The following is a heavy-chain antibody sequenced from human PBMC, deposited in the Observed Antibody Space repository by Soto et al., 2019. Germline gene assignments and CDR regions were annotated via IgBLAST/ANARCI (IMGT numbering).Heavy chain of an antibody. CDR3: ARGSPGPVDH. D-gene: IGHD3-10*01. CDR1: GYSFTSLH. V-gene: IGHV1-8*01. J-gene: IGHJ4*02. Sequence: QVQLVQSGAEVRRPGASVKVSCKASGYSFTSLHFNWVRQATGQGLEWIGWMNPHSGETGYAQRFQGRVTMTRDISLSTAYMELRSPTSHDTAVYFCARGSPGPVDHWGQGTLVTVSS. CDR2: MNPHSGET.